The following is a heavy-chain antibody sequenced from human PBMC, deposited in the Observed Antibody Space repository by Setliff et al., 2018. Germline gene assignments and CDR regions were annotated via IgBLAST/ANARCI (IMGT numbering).Heavy chain of an antibody. CDR2: FHTGGAT. CDR3: ARGGTFRYFDY. CDR1: GGSISSGGFY. D-gene: IGHD5-12*01. V-gene: IGHV4-61*09. Sequence: TLSLTCSVSGGSISSGGFYWSWIRQSAGRGLEWIGHFHTGGATDYNRSLKSRVTVIVDTSKNQFSLRLSSVTAADTAVYYCARGGTFRYFDYWGQGTPVTVS. J-gene: IGHJ4*02.